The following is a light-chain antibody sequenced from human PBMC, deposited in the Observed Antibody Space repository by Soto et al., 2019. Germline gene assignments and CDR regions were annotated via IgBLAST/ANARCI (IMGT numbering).Light chain of an antibody. J-gene: IGLJ1*01. Sequence: QSALTQPPSASVSPGQSVTISCTGTSSDVGGYNYVSWYQQHPGKAPKLMIYEITKRPSGVPDRFSGSKSGNTASLTVSGLQAEDEADYYCSSYANSNNLPYVFGTGTKVTV. CDR3: SSYANSNNLPYV. CDR2: EIT. V-gene: IGLV2-8*01. CDR1: SSDVGGYNY.